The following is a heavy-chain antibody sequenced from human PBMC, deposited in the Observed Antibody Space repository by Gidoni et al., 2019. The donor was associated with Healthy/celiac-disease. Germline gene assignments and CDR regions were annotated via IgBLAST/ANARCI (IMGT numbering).Heavy chain of an antibody. J-gene: IGHJ3*02. V-gene: IGHV3-7*03. CDR3: ARVRAPNYYAFDI. CDR1: GFPFSSYW. CDR2: IKQDGSEK. Sequence: EVQLVESGGGLVQPGGSLRLSCAASGFPFSSYWRSWVRQAPGKGLEWVANIKQDGSEKYYVDSVKGRFTISRDNAKNSLYLQMNSLRAEDTAVYYCARVRAPNYYAFDIWGQGTMVTVSS. D-gene: IGHD3-10*01.